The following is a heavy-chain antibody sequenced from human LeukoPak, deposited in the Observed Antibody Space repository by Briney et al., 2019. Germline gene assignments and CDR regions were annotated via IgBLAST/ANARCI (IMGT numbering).Heavy chain of an antibody. CDR3: ARLRSGSSESDY. D-gene: IGHD3-22*01. CDR1: GFTFSTYW. CDR2: INSDGSSV. V-gene: IGHV3-74*01. J-gene: IGHJ4*02. Sequence: SGGSLRLSCAASGFTFSTYWMHWVRQAPGEGLVWVSRINSDGSSVIYADSVTGRFTMSRDNVKNTMHLQMNSLTAEDTAVYYCARLRSGSSESDYWGQGTLVTVSS.